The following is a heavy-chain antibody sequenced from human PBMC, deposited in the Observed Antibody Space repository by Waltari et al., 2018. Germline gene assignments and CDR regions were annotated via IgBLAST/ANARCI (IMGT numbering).Heavy chain of an antibody. CDR1: GFTFSDYS. Sequence: QVQLVESGGGLVKPGGSLRLSCAPSGFTFSDYSMPWIRQAPGKGLEWVSYISSSSSYTNYADSVKGRFTISRDNAKNSLYLQMNSLRAEDTAVYYCARDNDGEFDYWGQGTLVTVSS. D-gene: IGHD1-1*01. J-gene: IGHJ4*02. CDR2: ISSSSSYT. CDR3: ARDNDGEFDY. V-gene: IGHV3-11*06.